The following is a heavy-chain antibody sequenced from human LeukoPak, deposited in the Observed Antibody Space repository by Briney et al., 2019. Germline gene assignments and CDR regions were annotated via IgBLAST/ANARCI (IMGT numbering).Heavy chain of an antibody. CDR2: ISAYNGNT. CDR3: ARRTAVAGTDDY. Sequence: ASVKVSCKASGYTFTGYYMHWVRQAPGQGLEWMGWISAYNGNTNYAQKLQGRVTMTTDTSTSTAYMELRSLRSDDTAVYYCARRTAVAGTDDYWGQGTLVTVSS. V-gene: IGHV1-18*04. J-gene: IGHJ4*02. CDR1: GYTFTGYY. D-gene: IGHD6-19*01.